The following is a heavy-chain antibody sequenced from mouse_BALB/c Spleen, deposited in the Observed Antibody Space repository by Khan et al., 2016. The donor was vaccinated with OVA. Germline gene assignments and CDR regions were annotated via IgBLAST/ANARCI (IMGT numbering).Heavy chain of an antibody. J-gene: IGHJ2*01. CDR3: AREEDVDYLDY. V-gene: IGHV1S132*01. CDR2: CYLGTNNT. CDR1: GYIFTSYW. Sequence: QVQLMQSGAELVRPGASVKLSCTTSGYIFTSYWIHWVKQRSPQGLEWIATCYLGTNNTYYNEKLNDKATLTADKSSSTTFLHLSSMKSEDSAVYFCAREEDVDYLDYWGQGTTLTVSS.